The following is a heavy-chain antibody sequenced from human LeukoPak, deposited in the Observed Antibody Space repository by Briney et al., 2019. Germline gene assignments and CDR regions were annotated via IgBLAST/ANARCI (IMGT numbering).Heavy chain of an antibody. J-gene: IGHJ6*03. Sequence: LRLSCASSGFTFNNYAMHWVRQAPGKGLEWVALISYDGRSKYYADSVKGRFTISRDNSKNTLYLQMNSLRPEDTAVYYCARDPQFPDNYYYYMDVWGKGTTVTVSS. CDR1: GFTFNNYA. CDR2: ISYDGRSK. CDR3: ARDPQFPDNYYYYMDV. D-gene: IGHD1-14*01. V-gene: IGHV3-30*04.